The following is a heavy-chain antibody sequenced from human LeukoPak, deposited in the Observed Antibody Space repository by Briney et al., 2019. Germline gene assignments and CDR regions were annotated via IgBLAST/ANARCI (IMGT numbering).Heavy chain of an antibody. CDR1: GFTFSSYG. CDR2: IWYDGSNK. D-gene: IGHD1-26*01. J-gene: IGHJ4*02. V-gene: IGHV3-33*01. CDR3: AFPVPQLEWELLSGFDY. Sequence: PGRSLRLSCAASGFTFSSYGMHWVRQAPGKGLEWVAVIWYDGSNKYYADSVKGRFTISRDNSKNTLYLQMNSLRAEDTAVYYCAFPVPQLEWELLSGFDYWGQGTLVTVSS.